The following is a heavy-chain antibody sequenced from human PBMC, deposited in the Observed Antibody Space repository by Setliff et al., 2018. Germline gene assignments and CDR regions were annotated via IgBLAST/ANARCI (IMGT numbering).Heavy chain of an antibody. J-gene: IGHJ6*02. Sequence: SETLSLTCTVSGGSISSGDYYWSWIRQPPGKGLEWIGYIYSSGSTYYNPSLKSRVSISVDTSKNQFSLKLSSVTAADTAVYYCARGAILARGVQNGMDVWGQGTTVTVSS. D-gene: IGHD3-10*01. CDR2: IYSSGST. V-gene: IGHV4-30-4*08. CDR3: ARGAILARGVQNGMDV. CDR1: GGSISSGDYY.